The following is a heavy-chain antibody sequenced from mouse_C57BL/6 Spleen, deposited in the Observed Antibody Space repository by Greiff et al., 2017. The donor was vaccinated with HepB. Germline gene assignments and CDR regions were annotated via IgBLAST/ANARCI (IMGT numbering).Heavy chain of an antibody. V-gene: IGHV1-4*01. CDR3: ARGAVVANTYFDV. J-gene: IGHJ1*03. D-gene: IGHD1-1*01. CDR2: INPSSGYT. Sequence: VQLQQSGAELARPGASVKMSCKASGYTFTSYTMHWVKQRPGQGLEWIGYINPSSGYTKYNQKFKDKATLTADKSSSTAYMQLSSLTSEDSAVYYCARGAVVANTYFDVWGTGTTVTVSS. CDR1: GYTFTSYT.